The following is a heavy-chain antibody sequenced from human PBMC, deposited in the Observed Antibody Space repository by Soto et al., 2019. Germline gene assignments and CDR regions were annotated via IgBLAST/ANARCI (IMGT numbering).Heavy chain of an antibody. CDR3: ARDRGSYGMDV. CDR2: VSPSGNT. J-gene: IGHJ6*02. V-gene: IGHV4-31*03. Sequence: QVQLQESGPGLVKPSQTLSLTCTVSGDSISVGYYWSWIRQHPGKGLEWIGYVSPSGNTYYNPSLKSRVSISTDTSKYKFSLEVSSVTAADTAVYYCARDRGSYGMDVWGQGTTVPVSS. CDR1: GDSISVGYY.